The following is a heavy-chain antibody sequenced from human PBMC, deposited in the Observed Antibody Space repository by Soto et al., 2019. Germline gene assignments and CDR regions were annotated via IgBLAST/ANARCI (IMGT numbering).Heavy chain of an antibody. J-gene: IGHJ6*02. V-gene: IGHV7-4-1*01. CDR3: ARDPLHYYYYGMDV. CDR1: GYTFTSYA. Sequence: GASVKVSCKASGYTFTSYAMNWVRQAPGQGLEWMGWINTNTGNPTYAQGFTGRFVFSLDTSVSTAYLQICSLKAEDTAVYYCARDPLHYYYYGMDVWGQGTRSPST. CDR2: INTNTGNP.